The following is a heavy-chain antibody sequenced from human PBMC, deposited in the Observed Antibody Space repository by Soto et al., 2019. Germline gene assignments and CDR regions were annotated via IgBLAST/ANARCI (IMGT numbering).Heavy chain of an antibody. CDR2: ISPSTGYT. CDR3: ARRFCSGTSCPYSSFDP. CDR1: GFIFSDYY. D-gene: IGHD2-2*01. J-gene: IGHJ5*02. Sequence: QVQQVESGGGLVKPGGSLRLSCTASGFIFSDYYMSWIRQAPGKGLEWISYISPSTGYTNYADSVRGRFTISRDNAKNSLNLRMNSLRADDTAIYYCARRFCSGTSCPYSSFDPWGQGTLVTVSS. V-gene: IGHV3-11*05.